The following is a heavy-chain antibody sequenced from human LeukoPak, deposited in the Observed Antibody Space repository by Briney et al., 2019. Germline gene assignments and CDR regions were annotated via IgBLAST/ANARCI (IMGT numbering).Heavy chain of an antibody. Sequence: GGSLRLSCVASGFTFSSYAMSWVRQAPGKGLEWVSVISGSGGSTYYADSVKGRFTISRDNSKNTLYMQMSSLRADDTAVYYCTKESPLFDYWGQGTLVTVSS. CDR2: ISGSGGST. CDR1: GFTFSSYA. J-gene: IGHJ4*02. V-gene: IGHV3-23*01. CDR3: TKESPLFDY.